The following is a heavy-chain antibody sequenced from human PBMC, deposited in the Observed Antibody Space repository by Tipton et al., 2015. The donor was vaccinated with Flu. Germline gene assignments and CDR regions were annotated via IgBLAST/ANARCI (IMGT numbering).Heavy chain of an antibody. J-gene: IGHJ6*01. CDR3: AKVNSHWYHGMDF. CDR2: LSWDGGTT. CDR1: GFTFDDYA. Sequence: SLRLSCAASGFTFDDYAMHWVRQTPEKGLEWVSLLSWDGGTTYYADSVMGRFTISRDNSKNSLYLEMNSLRTEDTALCYCAKVNSHWYHGMDFWGQGTTVTVSS. V-gene: IGHV3-43D*04. D-gene: IGHD1-1*01.